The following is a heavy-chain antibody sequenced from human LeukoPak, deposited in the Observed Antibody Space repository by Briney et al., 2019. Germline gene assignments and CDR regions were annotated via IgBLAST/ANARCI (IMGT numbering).Heavy chain of an antibody. J-gene: IGHJ4*02. CDR1: GGSISSGGYY. CDR3: ARVRVEPTGYCSSTSCYPNEYYFDY. V-gene: IGHV4-30-2*01. Sequence: PSQTLSLSCTVSGGSISSGGYYWSWIRQPPGKGLEWIGYIYHSGSTYYNPSLKSRVTISVDRSKNQFSLKLSSVTAADTAVYYCARVRVEPTGYCSSTSCYPNEYYFDYWGQGTLVTVSS. D-gene: IGHD2-2*01. CDR2: IYHSGST.